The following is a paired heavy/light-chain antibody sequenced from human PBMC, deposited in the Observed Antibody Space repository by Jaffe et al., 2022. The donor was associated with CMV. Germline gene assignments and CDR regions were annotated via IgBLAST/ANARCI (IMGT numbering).Heavy chain of an antibody. CDR1: GYNFTSYW. V-gene: IGHV5-51*01. J-gene: IGHJ4*02. D-gene: IGHD6-13*01. CDR3: ARLMGNSWYYFDY. CDR2: IYPADSDT. Sequence: EVQLEQSGAEVKKPGESLKISCKASGYNFTSYWIGWVRQKPGKGLEWIGIIYPADSDTRYSLSFRGQVTISADKSITTASLQWSSLKAWDTATYYCARLMGNSWYYFDYWGQGTLVAVSS.
Light chain of an antibody. CDR3: WSYAGATTHLI. V-gene: IGLV2-23*02. Sequence: QSALTQPASVSGSLGQWITISCTGTRSDIGTFNLVSWYQQHPGTAPKLIIYDVIKRPSGVSNRFSGSKSGNTASLTISGLQAEDEGVYYCWSYAGATTHLISGGGTKLTVL. CDR1: RSDIGTFNL. J-gene: IGLJ2*01. CDR2: DVI.